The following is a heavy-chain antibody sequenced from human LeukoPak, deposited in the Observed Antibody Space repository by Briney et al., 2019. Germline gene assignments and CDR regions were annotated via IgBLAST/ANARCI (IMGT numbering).Heavy chain of an antibody. V-gene: IGHV4-39*01. CDR2: IYYSGST. CDR1: GGSISSSSYY. CDR3: ATGTYYYDSSGYPLFDY. J-gene: IGHJ4*02. D-gene: IGHD3-22*01. Sequence: SETLSLTCTVSGGSISSSSYYWGWIRQPPGKGLEWIGSIYYSGSTYYNPSLKSRVTISVDTSKNQFSLKLSSVTAADTVVYYCATGTYYYDSSGYPLFDYWGQGTLVTVTS.